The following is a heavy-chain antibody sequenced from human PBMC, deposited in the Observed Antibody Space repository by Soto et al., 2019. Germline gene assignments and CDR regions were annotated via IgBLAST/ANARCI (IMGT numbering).Heavy chain of an antibody. V-gene: IGHV3-30-3*01. CDR2: ISCDGSNK. CDR3: ARDMFWKISHYYYYRMEV. CDR1: VFTFSSYA. J-gene: IGHJ6*02. D-gene: IGHD3-3*01. Sequence: GGSLRLSCAASVFTFSSYAMHWVRQGPGKGLECVAVISCDGSNKYYADSVKGRFTISRYNSKNTLYLKMNSLRAEETAVYYCARDMFWKISHYYYYRMEVWGQWTTVTVSS.